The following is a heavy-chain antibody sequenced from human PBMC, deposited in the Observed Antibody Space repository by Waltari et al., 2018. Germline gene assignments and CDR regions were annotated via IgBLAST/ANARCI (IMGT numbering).Heavy chain of an antibody. CDR1: GSTCPASY. Sequence: QAHLVQSGAEVQEPGASVKVSCNTSGSTCPASYLHWVRQAPGEGLEWMAWINANTGDSKSGQTFQGRVTVTRDTSITTAYLELSGLRSDDTALYYCARETLPGNKIIDYWGQGTLVTVSS. D-gene: IGHD1-1*01. CDR3: ARETLPGNKIIDY. J-gene: IGHJ4*02. V-gene: IGHV1-2*02. CDR2: INANTGDS.